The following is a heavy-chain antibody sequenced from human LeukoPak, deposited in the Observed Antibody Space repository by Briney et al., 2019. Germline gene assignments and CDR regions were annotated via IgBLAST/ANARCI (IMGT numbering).Heavy chain of an antibody. J-gene: IGHJ6*04. D-gene: IGHD3-3*01. V-gene: IGHV4-39*01. CDR3: ARSPRSLRFLEWLFPVDV. CDR2: IYYSGST. CDR1: GGSISSSSYY. Sequence: SETLSLTRTVSGGSISSSSYYWGWIRQPPGKGLEWIGSIYYSGSTYYNPPLKSRVTISVDTSKNQFSLKLSSVTAADTAVYYCARSPRSLRFLEWLFPVDVWGKGTTVTVSS.